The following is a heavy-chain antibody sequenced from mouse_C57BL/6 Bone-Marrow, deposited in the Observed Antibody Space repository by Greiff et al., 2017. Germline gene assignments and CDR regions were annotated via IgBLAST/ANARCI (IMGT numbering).Heavy chain of an antibody. Sequence: EVKLMESGGGLVQPGGSLSLSCAASGFTFTDYYMSWVRQPPGKALEWLGFIRNKANGYTTEYSASVKGRFTISRDNSQSILYLQMNALRAEDSATYYCAKVTTVANYYAMDYWGQGTSVTVSS. D-gene: IGHD1-1*01. CDR2: IRNKANGYTT. V-gene: IGHV7-3*03. J-gene: IGHJ4*01. CDR1: GFTFTDYY. CDR3: AKVTTVANYYAMDY.